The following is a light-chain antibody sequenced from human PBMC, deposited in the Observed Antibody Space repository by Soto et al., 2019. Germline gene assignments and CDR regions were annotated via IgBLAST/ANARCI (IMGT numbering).Light chain of an antibody. CDR2: AAS. V-gene: IGKV1-8*01. CDR3: QQSYSTPT. Sequence: AIRMTQSPSSFSASTVDRVTITCRASQGISSYLAWYQQKPGKAPKLLIYAASTLQSGVPSRFSGSGSGTDFTLTISSLQPEDFATYYCQQSYSTPTFGQGTRLEI. J-gene: IGKJ5*01. CDR1: QGISSY.